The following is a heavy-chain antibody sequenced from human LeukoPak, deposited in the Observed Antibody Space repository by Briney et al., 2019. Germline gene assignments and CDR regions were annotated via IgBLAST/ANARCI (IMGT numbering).Heavy chain of an antibody. J-gene: IGHJ4*02. Sequence: ESLKISCKGSGYSFTSYWIGWVRQMPGKGLEWVASIRQDGSLKYHADSVKGRFTISRDNAKNSLYLQMNSLRVEDTAVYYCATLKGDVTIFDNWGQGTLVTVSS. CDR1: GYSFTSYW. V-gene: IGHV3-7*02. CDR3: ATLKGDVTIFDN. D-gene: IGHD1-26*01. CDR2: IRQDGSLK.